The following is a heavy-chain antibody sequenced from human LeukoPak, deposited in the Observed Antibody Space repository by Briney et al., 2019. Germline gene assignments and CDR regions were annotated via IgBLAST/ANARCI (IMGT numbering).Heavy chain of an antibody. J-gene: IGHJ4*02. Sequence: GGSLRLSCAASEFTFSSYAMSWVRQAPGKGLEWVSAISGSGGSTYYADSVKGRFTISRDNSKNTLYLQMNSLRAEDTAVYYCAKGDIVVVPAAITFTYWSQGTLVTVSS. V-gene: IGHV3-23*01. D-gene: IGHD2-2*01. CDR3: AKGDIVVVPAAITFTY. CDR1: EFTFSSYA. CDR2: ISGSGGST.